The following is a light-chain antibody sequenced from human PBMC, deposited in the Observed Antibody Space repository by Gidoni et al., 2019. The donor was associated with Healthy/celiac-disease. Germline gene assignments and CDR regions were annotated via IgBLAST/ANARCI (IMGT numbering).Light chain of an antibody. J-gene: IGKJ2*03. CDR3: QQRSNWPAYS. V-gene: IGKV3-11*01. CDR2: DAS. CDR1: QSVSRD. Sequence: ELVLTQSPATLSFSPGERATLSCRASQSVSRDLAWYQQKPGQAPRLLIYDASTRATGIPARFSGSVSGTDFTLTISSLEPEDFAVYYCQQRSNWPAYSFXQXTKLEIK.